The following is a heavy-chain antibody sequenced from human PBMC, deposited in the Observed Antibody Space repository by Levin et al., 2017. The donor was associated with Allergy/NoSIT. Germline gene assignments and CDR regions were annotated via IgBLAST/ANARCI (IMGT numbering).Heavy chain of an antibody. CDR3: ARLPSGSY. J-gene: IGHJ4*02. CDR2: IYYSGST. V-gene: IGHV4-39*01. D-gene: IGHD1-26*01. Sequence: PSETLSLTCTVSGGSISSSSYYWGWIRQPPGKGLEWIGSIYYSGSTYYNPSLKSRVTISVDTSKNQFSLKLSSVTAADTAVYYCARLPSGSYWGQGTLVTVSS. CDR1: GGSISSSSYY.